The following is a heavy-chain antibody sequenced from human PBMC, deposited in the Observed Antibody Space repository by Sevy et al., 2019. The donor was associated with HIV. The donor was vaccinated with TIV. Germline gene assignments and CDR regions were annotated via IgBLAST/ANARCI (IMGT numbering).Heavy chain of an antibody. D-gene: IGHD3-3*01. CDR2: INPNSGGT. V-gene: IGHV1-2*02. J-gene: IGHJ6*02. Sequence: ASVKVSCKASGYTFTVYYMHWVRQAPGQGLEWMGWINPNSGGTNYAQKFQGRVTMTRDTSISTAYMELSRLRSDDTAVYYCATLYTYYDFWSGSTLYGMDVWGQGTTVTVSS. CDR3: ATLYTYYDFWSGSTLYGMDV. CDR1: GYTFTVYY.